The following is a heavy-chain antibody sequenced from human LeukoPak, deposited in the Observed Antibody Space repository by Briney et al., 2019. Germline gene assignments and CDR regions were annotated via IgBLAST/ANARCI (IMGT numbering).Heavy chain of an antibody. Sequence: ASVKVSCKASGYTFTSYWIQRVRQAPGQGLEWMGLINPDGGSTAYAYRFQGRVIMTRDTSTSTAYMDLSSLRSEDTAVYHCARAPRNSSTMLDYWGQGTLVTVSS. V-gene: IGHV1-46*01. J-gene: IGHJ4*02. CDR3: ARAPRNSSTMLDY. CDR2: INPDGGST. CDR1: GYTFTSYW. D-gene: IGHD1-14*01.